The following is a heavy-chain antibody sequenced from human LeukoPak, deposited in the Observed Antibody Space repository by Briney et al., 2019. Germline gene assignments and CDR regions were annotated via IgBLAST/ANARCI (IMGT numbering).Heavy chain of an antibody. D-gene: IGHD2/OR15-2a*01. Sequence: GGSLRLSCAASGFTFRSYSMTWVRQPPGKGLEWVSSISSSSTYIYYADSVKGRFTISRDNAMNSLYLQMNSLRGEDTAVYYCARPSTRSTSYYFYYYGMDVWGQGTTVTVSS. CDR2: ISSSSTYI. J-gene: IGHJ6*02. CDR3: ARPSTRSTSYYFYYYGMDV. V-gene: IGHV3-21*01. CDR1: GFTFRSYS.